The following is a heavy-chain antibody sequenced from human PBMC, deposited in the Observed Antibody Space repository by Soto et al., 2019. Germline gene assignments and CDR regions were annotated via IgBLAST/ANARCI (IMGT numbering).Heavy chain of an antibody. V-gene: IGHV5-51*01. CDR1: GYSFTSYW. CDR3: ARRGGGTYYDFWSGYRDAFDI. CDR2: IYPGDSDT. J-gene: IGHJ3*02. D-gene: IGHD3-3*01. Sequence: GESLKISCKGSGYSFTSYWIGWVRQMPGKGLEWMGIIYPGDSDTRYSPSFQGQVTISADKSISTAYLQWSSLKASDTAMYYCARRGGGTYYDFWSGYRDAFDIWGQGTMVTVSS.